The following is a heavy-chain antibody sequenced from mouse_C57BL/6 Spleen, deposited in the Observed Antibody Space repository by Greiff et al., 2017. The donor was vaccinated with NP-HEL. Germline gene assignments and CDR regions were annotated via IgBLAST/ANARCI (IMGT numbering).Heavy chain of an antibody. CDR3: ARPYYDYAWFAY. J-gene: IGHJ3*01. Sequence: QVQLKESGPGLVQPSQSLSITCTVSGFSLTSYGVHWVRQSPGKGLEWLGVIWSGGSTDYNAAFISRLSISKDNSKSQVFFKMNSLQADDTAIYYCARPYYDYAWFAYWGQGTLVTVSA. CDR2: IWSGGST. D-gene: IGHD2-4*01. V-gene: IGHV2-2*01. CDR1: GFSLTSYG.